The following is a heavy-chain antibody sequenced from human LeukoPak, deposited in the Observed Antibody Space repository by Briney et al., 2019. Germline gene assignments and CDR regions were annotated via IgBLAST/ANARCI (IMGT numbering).Heavy chain of an antibody. J-gene: IGHJ6*02. V-gene: IGHV4-59*01. Sequence: NPSETLSLTCTVSGGSISSYYWSWIRQPPGKGLEWIGYIYYSGSTNYNPSLKSRVTISVDTSKNQFSLKLSSVTAADTAVCYCARVLPYYYGMDVWGQGTTVTVSS. D-gene: IGHD3-3*01. CDR3: ARVLPYYYGMDV. CDR2: IYYSGST. CDR1: GGSISSYY.